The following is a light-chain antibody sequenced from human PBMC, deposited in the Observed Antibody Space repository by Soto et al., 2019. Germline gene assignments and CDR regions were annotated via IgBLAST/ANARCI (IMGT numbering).Light chain of an antibody. CDR1: SSDVGSYNR. V-gene: IGLV2-18*02. J-gene: IGLJ2*01. CDR2: DVS. CDR3: SSYTDSTTWVV. Sequence: QSALTQPPSVSGSPGQSVTISCTGTSSDVGSYNRVSWYQQPPGTAPKLMIYDVSNRPSGVPDRFSGSKSGNTASLTISGLQAEDEADYYCSSYTDSTTWVVFGGGTKVTVL.